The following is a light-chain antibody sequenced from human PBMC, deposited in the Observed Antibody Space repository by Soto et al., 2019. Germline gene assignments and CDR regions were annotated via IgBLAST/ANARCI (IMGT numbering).Light chain of an antibody. Sequence: DIQMTQSPSTLSASVGDRVTITCRASQSISSLLAWYQQKPGRAPTLLIYKASTLESGVPSRFSGSGSGTEFSLTISSLQPDGSATYYCQQYNSYPLTFGQGTRLEIK. V-gene: IGKV1-5*03. CDR2: KAS. J-gene: IGKJ5*01. CDR1: QSISSL. CDR3: QQYNSYPLT.